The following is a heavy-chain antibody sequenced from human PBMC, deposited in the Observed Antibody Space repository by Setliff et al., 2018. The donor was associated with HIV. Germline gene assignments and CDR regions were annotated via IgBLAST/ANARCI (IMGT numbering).Heavy chain of an antibody. V-gene: IGHV4-34*01. D-gene: IGHD6-19*01. CDR2: ITHSGST. J-gene: IGHJ6*03. CDR1: GGSFSGYY. Sequence: SETLSLTCAVYGGSFSGYYWTWIRQPQGKGLEWIGEITHSGSTNYNPSLETRVTISVDTSKNQFSLKLSSVTAADTAVYYCAKGVAGLQYYYYYMDVWGKGTTVTVSS. CDR3: AKGVAGLQYYYYYMDV.